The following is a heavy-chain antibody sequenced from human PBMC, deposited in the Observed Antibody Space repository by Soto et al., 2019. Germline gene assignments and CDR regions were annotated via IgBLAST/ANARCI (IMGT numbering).Heavy chain of an antibody. CDR2: VNPSGGHT. J-gene: IGHJ4*02. D-gene: IGHD2-21*02. CDR3: ARGGHVVVVTAALDY. V-gene: IGHV1-46*01. CDR1: GDTFTDYY. Sequence: QVQLMQSGAEVKKPGASVKVSCKASGDTFTDYYIHWVRQAPGKGREWMGTVNPSGGHTTYAQHFLGRVTMTRDTSTSTLYMELTSLTSDDTAIYYCARGGHVVVVTAALDYWGQGTLVTVSS.